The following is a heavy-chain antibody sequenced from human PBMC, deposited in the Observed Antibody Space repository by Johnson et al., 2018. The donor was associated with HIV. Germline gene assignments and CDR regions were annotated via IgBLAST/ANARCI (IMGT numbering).Heavy chain of an antibody. CDR2: IFSVGDV. Sequence: VQLVESGGGLVQPGGSLRLSCAASGITVGTNYMSWVRQAPGKGLEWVSVIFSVGDVYYADSVKGRFTMSRDNSKNTLYLQMNSLRAEDTAVYYCARECSGGSCYPLDHDAVDIWGQGTMVTVSS. V-gene: IGHV3-66*02. D-gene: IGHD2-15*01. J-gene: IGHJ3*02. CDR1: GITVGTNY. CDR3: ARECSGGSCYPLDHDAVDI.